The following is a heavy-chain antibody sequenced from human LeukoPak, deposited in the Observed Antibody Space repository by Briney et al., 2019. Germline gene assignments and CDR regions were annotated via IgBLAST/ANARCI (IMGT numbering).Heavy chain of an antibody. J-gene: IGHJ5*02. CDR2: IIPILGIA. Sequence: SVKVSCKASGGTFSSYTISWVRQAPGQGLGWMGRIIPILGIANYAQKFQGRVTITADKSTSTAYMELSSLRSEDTAVYYCARALWYMTTVTYNWFDPWGQGTLVTVSS. CDR1: GGTFSSYT. V-gene: IGHV1-69*02. CDR3: ARALWYMTTVTYNWFDP. D-gene: IGHD4-11*01.